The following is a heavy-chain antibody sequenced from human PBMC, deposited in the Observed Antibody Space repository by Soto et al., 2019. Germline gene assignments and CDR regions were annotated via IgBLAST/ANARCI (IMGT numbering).Heavy chain of an antibody. CDR3: ARDARVAGDAFDI. Sequence: ASVKVSCKASGGTFSSYTISWVRQAPGQGLEWMGRIIPILGIANYAQKFQGRVTITRDTSASTAYMELSSLRSEDTAVYYCARDARVAGDAFDIWGQGTMVTVSS. CDR2: IIPILGIA. CDR1: GGTFSSYT. J-gene: IGHJ3*02. D-gene: IGHD3-3*01. V-gene: IGHV1-69*04.